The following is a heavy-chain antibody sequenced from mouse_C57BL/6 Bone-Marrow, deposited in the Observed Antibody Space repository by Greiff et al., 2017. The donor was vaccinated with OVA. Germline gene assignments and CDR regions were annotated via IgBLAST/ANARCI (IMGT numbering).Heavy chain of an antibody. CDR1: GYTFTSYW. CDR2: IFPGSGST. CDR3: ARTHRITTVVFDY. Sequence: QVQLKESGPELVRPGASVKISCKAPGYTFTSYWMQWVRQRPGQGLEWIGEIFPGSGSTYYNEKFKGKATLTVDTSSSTAYMQLSSLTSEDSAVYFCARTHRITTVVFDYWGQGTTLTVSS. J-gene: IGHJ2*01. V-gene: IGHV1-56*01. D-gene: IGHD1-1*01.